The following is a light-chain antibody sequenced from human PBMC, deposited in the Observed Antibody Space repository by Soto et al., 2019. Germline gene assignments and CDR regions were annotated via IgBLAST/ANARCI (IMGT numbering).Light chain of an antibody. J-gene: IGKJ4*01. CDR2: GAS. V-gene: IGKV3-20*01. Sequence: ESVLTQYPGTLSLSPGERATLSCRASQSVSNNYLAWYQQKPGQAPRLLIYGASSRATGIPDRFSGSGSGTDFTLTISRLEPEDFAVYYCQQYGSSPLTFGGGTKVDI. CDR1: QSVSNNY. CDR3: QQYGSSPLT.